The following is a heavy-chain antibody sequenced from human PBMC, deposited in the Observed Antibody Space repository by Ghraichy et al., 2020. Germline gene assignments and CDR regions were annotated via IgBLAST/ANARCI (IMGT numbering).Heavy chain of an antibody. J-gene: IGHJ4*02. CDR3: ARQEKFSGYSYGIFDY. V-gene: IGHV1-69*13. CDR2: IIPIFGTA. D-gene: IGHD5-18*01. CDR1: GGTFSSYA. Sequence: SVKVSCKASGGTFSSYAISWVRQAPGQGLEWMGGIIPIFGTANYAQKFQGRVTITADESTSTAYMELSSLRSEDTAVYYCARQEKFSGYSYGIFDYWGQGTLVTVSS.